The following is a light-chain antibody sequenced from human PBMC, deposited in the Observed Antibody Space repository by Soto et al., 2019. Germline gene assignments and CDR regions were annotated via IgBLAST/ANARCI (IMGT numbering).Light chain of an antibody. V-gene: IGKV1-8*01. CDR3: QQYYSYPRT. CDR1: QGIISY. Sequence: AILMTQSPSSLSASPGDRVTITCRASQGIISYLAWYQQKPGKAPKLLIYAASTLQSGVPSRFSGSGSGTDFTLTISCLQSEDFATYYCQQYYSYPRTFGQGTKVEIK. CDR2: AAS. J-gene: IGKJ1*01.